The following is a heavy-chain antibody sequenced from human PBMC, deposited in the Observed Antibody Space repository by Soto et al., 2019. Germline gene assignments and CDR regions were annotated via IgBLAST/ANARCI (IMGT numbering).Heavy chain of an antibody. J-gene: IGHJ4*02. V-gene: IGHV3-30*04. D-gene: IGHD2-15*01. CDR1: GFTFTNFG. CDR2: LLYNGYTQ. Sequence: QVQLVESGGGVVQPGRSLRLSCAASGFTFTNFGLHWVRQAPDKGLEWVAVLLYNGYTQYYADSVKGRFNISGDNSKNTRYRQMDSLQPEDTAVYYCARAPNVSCRPYYIDYWGLGTLVAVSS. CDR3: ARAPNVSCRPYYIDY.